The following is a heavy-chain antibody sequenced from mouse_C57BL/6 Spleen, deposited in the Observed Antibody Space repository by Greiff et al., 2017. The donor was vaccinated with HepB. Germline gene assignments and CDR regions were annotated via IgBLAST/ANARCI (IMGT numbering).Heavy chain of an antibody. CDR3: ARAGVLRGYFDY. V-gene: IGHV5-4*03. J-gene: IGHJ2*01. CDR1: GFTFSSYA. CDR2: ISDGGSYT. Sequence: DVKLVESGGGLVKPGGSLKLSCAASGFTFSSYAMSWVRQTPEKRLEWVATISDGGSYTYYPDNVKGRFTISRDNAKNNLYLQMSHLKSEDTAMYYCARAGVLRGYFDYWGQGTTLTVSS. D-gene: IGHD1-1*01.